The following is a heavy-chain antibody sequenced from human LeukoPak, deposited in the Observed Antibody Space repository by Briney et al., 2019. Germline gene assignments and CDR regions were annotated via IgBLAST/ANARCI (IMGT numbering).Heavy chain of an antibody. Sequence: GGSLRLSCAASGFTFSSHGMNWVRQAPGKGLEWVAFIRYDGSNKYYADSVKGRFTISRDNSKNTLYLQMNSLRAEDTAVYYCATENYGSGSYYSLYYYYYYMDVWGKGTTVTISS. V-gene: IGHV3-30*02. CDR1: GFTFSSHG. CDR3: ATENYGSGSYYSLYYYYYYMDV. CDR2: IRYDGSNK. D-gene: IGHD3-10*01. J-gene: IGHJ6*03.